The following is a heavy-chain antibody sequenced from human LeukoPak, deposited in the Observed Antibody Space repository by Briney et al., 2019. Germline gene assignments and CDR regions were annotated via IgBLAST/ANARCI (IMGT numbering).Heavy chain of an antibody. Sequence: GGSLRLSCAASGFTFSSYSMNWVRQAPGKGLEWVSSISSSSYIYYADSVKGRFTISRDNAKNSLYLQMNSLRAEGTAVYYCARDSPYIVVVPAAISSAFDIWGQGTMVTVSS. CDR1: GFTFSSYS. CDR3: ARDSPYIVVVPAAISSAFDI. D-gene: IGHD2-2*01. J-gene: IGHJ3*02. CDR2: ISSSSYI. V-gene: IGHV3-21*01.